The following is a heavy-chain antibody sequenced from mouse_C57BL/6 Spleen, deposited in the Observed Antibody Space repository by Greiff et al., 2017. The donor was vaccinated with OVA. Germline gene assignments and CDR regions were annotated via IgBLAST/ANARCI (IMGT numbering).Heavy chain of an antibody. CDR1: GYTFTSYW. V-gene: IGHV1-72*01. CDR2: IDPNSGGT. J-gene: IGHJ2*01. CDR3: ARSEGLYDGYPYFDY. Sequence: VQLQQPGAELVKPGASVKLSCKASGYTFTSYWMHWVKPRPGRGLEWIGRIDPNSGGTKYNAKLKSKATMTVDKPSSTADMQLSSLTSEDSAVYYCARSEGLYDGYPYFDYWGQGTTLTVSS. D-gene: IGHD2-3*01.